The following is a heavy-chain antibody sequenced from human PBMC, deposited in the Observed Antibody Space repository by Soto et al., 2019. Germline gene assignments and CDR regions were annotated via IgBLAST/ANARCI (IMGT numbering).Heavy chain of an antibody. CDR1: GFTFSSYA. CDR2: ISYDGSNK. V-gene: IGHV3-30-3*01. Sequence: QVQLVESGGGVVQPGRSLRLSCAASGFTFSSYAMHWVRQAPGKGLEWVEVISYDGSNKYYADSVKGRFTISRDNSKNTLYLQMNSLRAEDTAVYYCAREAQLGPDYGMDVWGQGTTVTVSS. D-gene: IGHD1-1*01. CDR3: AREAQLGPDYGMDV. J-gene: IGHJ6*02.